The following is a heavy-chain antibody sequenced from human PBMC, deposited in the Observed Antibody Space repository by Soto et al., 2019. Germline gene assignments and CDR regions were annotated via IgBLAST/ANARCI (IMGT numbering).Heavy chain of an antibody. V-gene: IGHV3-9*01. J-gene: IGHJ4*02. CDR2: INWNSGTM. Sequence: EVQLVESGGGLVQPGTSLRLSCAASGFIFDDYAMNWVRQVPGKGLEWVSGINWNSGTMVYVDSVKGRFTISRDNAKNSLYLQMNSLRPEDTAFYFCAKGTEYGVVLMSTFDYWGQGTLVTVSS. D-gene: IGHD3-3*01. CDR1: GFIFDDYA. CDR3: AKGTEYGVVLMSTFDY.